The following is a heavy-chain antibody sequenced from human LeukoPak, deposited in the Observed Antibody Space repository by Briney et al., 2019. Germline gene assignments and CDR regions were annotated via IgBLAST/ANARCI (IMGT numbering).Heavy chain of an antibody. CDR2: IYHSGST. V-gene: IGHV4-38-2*02. J-gene: IGHJ3*02. CDR3: ARDGVTSSGAFDI. CDR1: GYSISSGYY. Sequence: PSETLSLTCTVSGYSISSGYYWGWIRQPPGKGLEWIGSIYHSGSTYYNPSLKSRVTISVDTSKNQFSLKLSSVTAADTAVYYCARDGVTSSGAFDIWGQGTMVTVSS. D-gene: IGHD2-2*01.